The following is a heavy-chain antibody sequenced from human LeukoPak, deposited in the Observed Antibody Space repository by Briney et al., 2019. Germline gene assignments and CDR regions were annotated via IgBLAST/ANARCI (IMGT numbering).Heavy chain of an antibody. CDR3: ARVFRGYGDYIDY. D-gene: IGHD4-17*01. CDR2: ISGSGGST. Sequence: GGSLRLSCAACGFTFSSYAMSWVRQAPGKGLEWVSAISGSGGSTYYADSVKGRFTISRDNSKNTLYLQMNSLRAEDTAVYYCARVFRGYGDYIDYWGQGTLVTVSS. CDR1: GFTFSSYA. V-gene: IGHV3-23*01. J-gene: IGHJ4*02.